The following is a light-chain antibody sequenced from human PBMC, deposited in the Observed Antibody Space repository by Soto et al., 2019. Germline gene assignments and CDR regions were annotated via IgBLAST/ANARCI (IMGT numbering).Light chain of an antibody. CDR2: DVS. CDR1: SSDVGGYNA. V-gene: IGLV2-14*01. Sequence: QSALTQPASVSGSPGQSITISCTGTSSDVGGYNAVSWYQQHPGKAPKLMIYDVSNRPSGASDRFSGSKSGNMASLTISGLQAEDEADYYCGSYASGGAYVFGTGTKVTVL. J-gene: IGLJ1*01. CDR3: GSYASGGAYV.